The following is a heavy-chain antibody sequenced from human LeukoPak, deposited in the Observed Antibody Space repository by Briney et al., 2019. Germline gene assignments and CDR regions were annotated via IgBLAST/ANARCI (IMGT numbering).Heavy chain of an antibody. J-gene: IGHJ5*02. CDR2: ISYSGNT. Sequence: SETLSLTCTVSGGAIRSGDYHWSWIRRPPGGGLEWIGYISYSGNTYYNPSLKSRVTISLDTSKSQFSLKLSSVTAADTAVYFCASTNCSSSNCFGANWFDPWGQGTLVTVSS. CDR1: GGAIRSGDYH. D-gene: IGHD2-2*01. CDR3: ASTNCSSSNCFGANWFDP. V-gene: IGHV4-30-4*08.